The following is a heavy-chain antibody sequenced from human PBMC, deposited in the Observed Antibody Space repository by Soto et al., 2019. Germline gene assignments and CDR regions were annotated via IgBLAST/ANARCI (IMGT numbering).Heavy chain of an antibody. CDR2: INPNSGDT. CDR1: GYIFTGYY. CDR3: ATSRISIAVAGETEYYFDY. V-gene: IGHV1-2*04. D-gene: IGHD6-19*01. Sequence: QVQLLQSGAELKKPGASVKVSCKASGYIFTGYYMHWVRQAPGQGLEWMGWINPNSGDTNYTQKVPGWCTMTRDTSISTAYMELSRLRSDDTAVYYCATSRISIAVAGETEYYFDYWGQGTPVTVSS. J-gene: IGHJ4*02.